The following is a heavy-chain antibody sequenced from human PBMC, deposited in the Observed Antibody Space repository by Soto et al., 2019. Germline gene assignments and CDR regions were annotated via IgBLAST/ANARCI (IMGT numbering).Heavy chain of an antibody. CDR1: GGSISSSNW. V-gene: IGHV4-4*02. J-gene: IGHJ2*01. CDR3: ARESTGALYFDL. Sequence: QVQLQESGPGLVKPSGTLSLTCAVSGGSISSSNWWSWVRQPPGKGLEWIGEIYHSGSTNYNRSLNSRVTISVEQSKNQFSLKLRCVTAADPAVYYCARESTGALYFDLWGRGALVTVSS. CDR2: IYHSGST. D-gene: IGHD1-26*01.